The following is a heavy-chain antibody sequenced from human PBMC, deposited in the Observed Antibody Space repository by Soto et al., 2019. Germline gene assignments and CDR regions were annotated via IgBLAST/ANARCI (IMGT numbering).Heavy chain of an antibody. CDR2: IKTDGSEK. V-gene: IGHV3-7*03. CDR1: GFTVSSYW. J-gene: IGHJ6*02. CDR3: TSDGSPFALDV. Sequence: EVQLVESGGGLVQPGGSLRLSCAASGFTVSSYWMSWARQAPGKGLEWVANIKTDGSEKYYVDSVRGRFTTSRDNSRNSCYRQMNSLAGEDTAVYYCTSDGSPFALDVWGLGTTVTVSS.